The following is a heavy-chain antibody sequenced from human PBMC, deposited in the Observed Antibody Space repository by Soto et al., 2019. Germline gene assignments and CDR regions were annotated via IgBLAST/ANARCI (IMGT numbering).Heavy chain of an antibody. CDR1: GFTFSSYA. CDR2: ISGSGGST. Sequence: GGSLRLSCAASGFTFSSYAMSWVRQAPGKGLEWVSAISGSGGSTYYADSVKGRFTISRDNSKNTLYLQMNSLRAEDTAVYYCAKASYYYDSSGYLFDYWGQGTLVTVSS. D-gene: IGHD3-22*01. V-gene: IGHV3-23*01. CDR3: AKASYYYDSSGYLFDY. J-gene: IGHJ4*02.